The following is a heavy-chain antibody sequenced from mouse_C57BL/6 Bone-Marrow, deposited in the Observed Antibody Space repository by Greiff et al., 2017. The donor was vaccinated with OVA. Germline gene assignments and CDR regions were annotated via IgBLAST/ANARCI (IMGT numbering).Heavy chain of an antibody. V-gene: IGHV1-54*01. D-gene: IGHD2-2*01. J-gene: IGHJ3*01. CDR2: INPGSGGT. CDR3: ARNGYGFAY. Sequence: VQLVESGAELVRPGTSVKVSCKASGYAFTNYLIEWVKQRPGQGLEWIGVINPGSGGTNYNEKFKGKATLTADKSSSTAYMQLSSLTSEDSAVYFCARNGYGFAYWGQGTLVTVSA. CDR1: GYAFTNYL.